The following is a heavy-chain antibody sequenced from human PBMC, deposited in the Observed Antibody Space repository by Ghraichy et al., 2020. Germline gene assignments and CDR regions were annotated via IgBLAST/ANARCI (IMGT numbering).Heavy chain of an antibody. CDR1: GFTFSSYW. CDR2: IKRDGSEK. D-gene: IGHD2/OR15-2a*01. Sequence: GGSLRLSCAASGFTFSSYWMSWVRQAPGKGLEWVANIKRDGSEKYYVDSVKGRFTVSRDNAKNSLYLQMNSLRAEDTAVYYCGRDHKSMGGLIWGRGTLDTVSS. CDR3: GRDHKSMGGLI. J-gene: IGHJ3*02. V-gene: IGHV3-7*01.